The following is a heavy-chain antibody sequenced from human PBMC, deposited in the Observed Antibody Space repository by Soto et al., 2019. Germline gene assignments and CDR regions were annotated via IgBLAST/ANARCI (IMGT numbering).Heavy chain of an antibody. Sequence: LCLTSDIPARSSTSCGYSRSWIRQPLGEGLECPGYTHQSGSNYYNPSLMSRITISVDRSKNQFSMKLSSVTDADTAGDSCASGVNWTFDCWGKGTLATVSS. J-gene: IGHJ4*02. V-gene: IGHV4-30-2*01. D-gene: IGHD1-1*01. CDR1: ARSSTSCGYS. CDR3: ASGVNWTFDC. CDR2: THQSGSN.